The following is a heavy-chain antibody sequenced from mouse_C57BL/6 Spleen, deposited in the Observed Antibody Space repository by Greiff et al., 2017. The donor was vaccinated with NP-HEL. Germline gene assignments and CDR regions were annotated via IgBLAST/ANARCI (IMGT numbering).Heavy chain of an antibody. D-gene: IGHD1-1*01. Sequence: VQLQQSGPELVKPGASVKIPCKASGYTFTDYNMDWVKQSHGKSLAWIGDINPNNGGTIYNQKFKGKATLTVDKSSSTAYMELRSLTSEDTAVYYCARTHYYGSSSYYAMDYWGQGTSVTVSS. CDR2: INPNNGGT. J-gene: IGHJ4*01. V-gene: IGHV1-18*01. CDR1: GYTFTDYN. CDR3: ARTHYYGSSSYYAMDY.